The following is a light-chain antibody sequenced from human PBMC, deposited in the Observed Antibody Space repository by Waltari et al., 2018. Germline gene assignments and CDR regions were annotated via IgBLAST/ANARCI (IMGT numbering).Light chain of an antibody. V-gene: IGKV3-20*01. CDR1: ESVSRA. Sequence: EIALTQSPGTLSLSVGGRATVSCRASESVSRALAWYQQKPGQAPRLLIYGASTRATGIPDRFSGSGSGTDFSLTISRLEPDDFAVYYCQHYLRLPVTFGQGTTVEI. CDR3: QHYLRLPVT. J-gene: IGKJ1*01. CDR2: GAS.